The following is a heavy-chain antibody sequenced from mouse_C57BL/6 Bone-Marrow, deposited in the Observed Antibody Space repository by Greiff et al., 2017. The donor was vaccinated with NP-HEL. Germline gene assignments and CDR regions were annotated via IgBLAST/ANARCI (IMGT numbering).Heavy chain of an antibody. CDR1: GYTFTSYC. Sequence: QVQLQQSGAELAKPGASVKLSCKASGYTFTSYCMHWVKQRPGQGLEWIGYLIPSSGYPKSIQMFKDKATLTADKSSSTAYMQLSGLTYEDSAVYYCARGYYGSSHYYAMDYWDQGTSVTVSS. J-gene: IGHJ4*01. CDR3: ARGYYGSSHYYAMDY. CDR2: LIPSSGYP. D-gene: IGHD1-1*01. V-gene: IGHV1-7*01.